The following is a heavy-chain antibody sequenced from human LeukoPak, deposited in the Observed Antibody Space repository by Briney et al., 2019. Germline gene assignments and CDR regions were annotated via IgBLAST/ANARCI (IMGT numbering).Heavy chain of an antibody. D-gene: IGHD5-18*01. Sequence: GGSLRLSCATSGFTFSSYAMSWVRQAPGKGLEWVGRIKSKTDGGTTDYAAPVKGRFTISRDDSKNTLYLQMNSLKTEDTAVYYCTTVPDPGYTGYWGQGTLVTVSS. J-gene: IGHJ4*02. CDR1: GFTFSSYA. CDR3: TTVPDPGYTGY. V-gene: IGHV3-15*01. CDR2: IKSKTDGGTT.